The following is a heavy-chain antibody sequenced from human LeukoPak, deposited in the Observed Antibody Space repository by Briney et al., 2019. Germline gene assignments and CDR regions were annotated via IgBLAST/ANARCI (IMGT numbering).Heavy chain of an antibody. V-gene: IGHV4-59*13. J-gene: IGHJ6*03. D-gene: IGHD5-18*01. CDR2: IYYSGST. Sequence: SETLSLTCTVSGGSISSYYWSWLRQPPGKGLEWMGYIYYSGSTNYNPSLKSRVTISVDTSKNQFSLKLRSVTAADTAVYYCARTTEGGYTYDYFYYYMDVWGKGTTVTISS. CDR1: GGSISSYY. CDR3: ARTTEGGYTYDYFYYYMDV.